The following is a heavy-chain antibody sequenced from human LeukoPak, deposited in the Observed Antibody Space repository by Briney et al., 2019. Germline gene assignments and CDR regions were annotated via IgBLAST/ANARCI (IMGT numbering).Heavy chain of an antibody. Sequence: GASVKVSCKASGGTFSSYAISWVRQAPGQGLEWMGRIIPILGIANYAQKFQGRVTITADKSTSTAYMELSSLRAEDTAVYYCARDRGGYYGSGSSFGYWGQGTLVTVSS. V-gene: IGHV1-69*04. CDR2: IIPILGIA. D-gene: IGHD3-10*01. J-gene: IGHJ4*02. CDR3: ARDRGGYYGSGSSFGY. CDR1: GGTFSSYA.